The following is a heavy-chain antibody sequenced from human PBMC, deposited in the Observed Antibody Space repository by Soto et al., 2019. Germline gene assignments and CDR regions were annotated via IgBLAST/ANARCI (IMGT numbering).Heavy chain of an antibody. CDR2: INHSGST. J-gene: IGHJ5*02. CDR3: ARGGRFRLFCPFDP. D-gene: IGHD3-16*02. V-gene: IGHV4-34*01. Sequence: QVQLQQWGAGLLKPSETLSLTCAVYGGSFSGYYWSWLRQPPGKGLEWIGKINHSGSTNYNPSLKRRVTISVDTSKNQLSLKLSSVTAADTAVYYCARGGRFRLFCPFDPSGQGTLVTVSA. CDR1: GGSFSGYY.